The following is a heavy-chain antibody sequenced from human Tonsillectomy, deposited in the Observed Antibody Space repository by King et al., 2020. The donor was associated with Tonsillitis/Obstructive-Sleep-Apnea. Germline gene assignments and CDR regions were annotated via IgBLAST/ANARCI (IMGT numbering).Heavy chain of an antibody. D-gene: IGHD1-26*01. J-gene: IGHJ5*02. V-gene: IGHV3-23*04. CDR3: ALQGGNYSSNWFDP. CDR2: ISGSGGST. CDR1: GFTFSSYA. Sequence: VQLVESGGGLVQPGGSLRLSCAASGFTFSSYAMSWVRQAPGKGLEWVSVISGSGGSTYYAYSVKGRFTITRDNSKNTLYLQMNTLRAEDTAVYYCALQGGNYSSNWFDPWGQGTLVTVSS.